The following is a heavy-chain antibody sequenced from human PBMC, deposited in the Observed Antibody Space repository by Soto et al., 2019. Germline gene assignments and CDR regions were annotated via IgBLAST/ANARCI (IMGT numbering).Heavy chain of an antibody. D-gene: IGHD3-22*01. CDR2: IYPGDADT. CDR1: GYKVSTWHNCTSYW. Sequence: GESLKISCMGSGYKVSTWHNCTSYWICWLRQMPGKGLEWLGIIYPGDADTRYSPSFQGQVTLSADKSISTAYLQWSSLKASDTAMYYCARLPGYDSSGSFDYWGQGTLVTVSS. V-gene: IGHV5-51*01. J-gene: IGHJ4*02. CDR3: ARLPGYDSSGSFDY.